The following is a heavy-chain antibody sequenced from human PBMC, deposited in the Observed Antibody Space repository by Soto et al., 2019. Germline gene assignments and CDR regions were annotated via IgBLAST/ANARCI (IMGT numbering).Heavy chain of an antibody. D-gene: IGHD3-3*01. V-gene: IGHV1-3*01. Sequence: ASLKVSCKASGYTFTIYAMHWVRQAPGQRLEWMGWINAGNGNTKYSQKFQGRVTITRDTSASTAYMELSSLRSEDTAVYYCARGFPLWFDLWGQGTLVTAPQ. CDR2: INAGNGNT. CDR3: ARGFPLWFDL. J-gene: IGHJ5*02. CDR1: GYTFTIYA.